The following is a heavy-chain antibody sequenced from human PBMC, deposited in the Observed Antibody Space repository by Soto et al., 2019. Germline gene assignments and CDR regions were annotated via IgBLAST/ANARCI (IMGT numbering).Heavy chain of an antibody. J-gene: IGHJ6*03. CDR2: IYSGGST. CDR3: ARVSGYAFRTYYYYMDV. D-gene: IGHD5-12*01. CDR1: GFTVSSNY. V-gene: IGHV3-53*04. Sequence: GGSLRLSCAASGFTVSSNYMSWVRQAPGKGLEWVSVIYSGGSTYYADSVKGRFTISRHNSKNTLYLQMNSLRAEDTAVYYCARVSGYAFRTYYYYMDVWGKGTTVTVSS.